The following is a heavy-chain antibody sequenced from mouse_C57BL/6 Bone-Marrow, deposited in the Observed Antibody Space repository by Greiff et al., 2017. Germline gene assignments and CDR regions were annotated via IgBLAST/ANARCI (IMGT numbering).Heavy chain of an antibody. CDR1: GFTFSSYG. V-gene: IGHV5-6*02. CDR2: ISSGGSYT. CDR3: ARRGGTWFAY. Sequence: DVKLVESGGDLVKPGGSLKLSCAASGFTFSSYGMSWVRQTPDKRLEWVATISSGGSYTYYPDSVKGRFTISRDNAKNALYLQMSSLKSEDTAMYYGARRGGTWFAYWGQGTLVTVSA. J-gene: IGHJ3*01.